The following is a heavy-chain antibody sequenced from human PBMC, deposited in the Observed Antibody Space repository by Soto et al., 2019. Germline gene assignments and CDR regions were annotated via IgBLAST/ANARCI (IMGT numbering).Heavy chain of an antibody. CDR3: AKELVPSSSNVNYYYYYYMDV. Sequence: GGSLRLSCAASGFTFSSYGMHWVRQAPGKGLEWVAVISYDGSNKYYADSVKGRFTISRDNSKNTLYLQMNSLRAEDTAVYYCAKELVPSSSNVNYYYYYYMDVWGKGTTVTVSS. J-gene: IGHJ6*03. V-gene: IGHV3-30*18. CDR2: ISYDGSNK. CDR1: GFTFSSYG. D-gene: IGHD6-6*01.